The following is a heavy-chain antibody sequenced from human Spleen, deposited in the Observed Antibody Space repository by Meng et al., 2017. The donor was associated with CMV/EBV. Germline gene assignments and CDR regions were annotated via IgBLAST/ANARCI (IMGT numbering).Heavy chain of an antibody. Sequence: TFSSYAMSWVRQAPGKGLEWVSAISGSGGSTYYADSVKGRFTISRDNSKNTLCLQMNSLRAEDTAVYYCAKVHYYDSSGYYHTGFDYWGQGTLVTVSS. CDR3: AKVHYYDSSGYYHTGFDY. CDR1: TFSSYA. J-gene: IGHJ4*02. CDR2: ISGSGGST. D-gene: IGHD3-22*01. V-gene: IGHV3-23*01.